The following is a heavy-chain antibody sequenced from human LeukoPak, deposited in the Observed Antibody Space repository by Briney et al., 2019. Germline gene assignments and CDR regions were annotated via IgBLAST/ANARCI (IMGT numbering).Heavy chain of an antibody. CDR1: GFTFSDYW. D-gene: IGHD4-23*01. J-gene: IGHJ4*02. Sequence: GGSLRLSCAASGFTFSDYWMSWVRQAPGKGLEWVANIKQGGGAKYYVDSVKGRFTISRDNAKNSLYLQMNSLRAEDTAVYYCASPYDYGGYSDFDYWGQGTLVTVSS. V-gene: IGHV3-7*01. CDR2: IKQGGGAK. CDR3: ASPYDYGGYSDFDY.